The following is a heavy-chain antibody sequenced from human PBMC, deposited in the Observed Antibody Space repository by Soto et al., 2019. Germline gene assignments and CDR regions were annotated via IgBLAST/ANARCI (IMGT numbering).Heavy chain of an antibody. D-gene: IGHD6-13*01. CDR2: INPTGGGT. J-gene: IGHJ4*02. V-gene: IGHV1-46*01. CDR3: ARGLAAGDH. Sequence: QVQLVQSGAEVKNPGASVKVSCKASGYTFTNYYIYWVRQAPGQGLEWMAIINPTGGGTNYAQKFKGRVTLARDTFTNAVHMDLTSLTSEDRAIYYCARGLAAGDHWGQGTLVTVSA. CDR1: GYTFTNYY.